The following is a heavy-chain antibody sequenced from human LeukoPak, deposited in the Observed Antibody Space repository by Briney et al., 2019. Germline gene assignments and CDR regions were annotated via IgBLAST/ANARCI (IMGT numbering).Heavy chain of an antibody. Sequence: PGGSLRLSCAASGFTFSDYYMSWIRQAPGKGLEWVSYISSSGSTIYYADSVKGRFTISRDNAKNSLYLQMNSLRAEDTAVYYCARDGKATGTRWTWVTPRYYYMDVWGKGTTVTVSS. D-gene: IGHD1-1*01. CDR3: ARDGKATGTRWTWVTPRYYYMDV. V-gene: IGHV3-11*01. CDR1: GFTFSDYY. J-gene: IGHJ6*03. CDR2: ISSSGSTI.